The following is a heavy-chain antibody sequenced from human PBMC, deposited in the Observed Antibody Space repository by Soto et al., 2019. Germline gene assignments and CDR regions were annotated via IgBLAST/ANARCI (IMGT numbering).Heavy chain of an antibody. V-gene: IGHV3-7*03. CDR1: GFTFSSYW. CDR2: IKQDGSEK. J-gene: IGHJ2*01. Sequence: VQLVESGGGLVQPGGSLRLSCAASGFTFSSYWMSWVRQAPGKGLEWVANIKQDGSEKYYVDSVKGRFTISRDNAKNSLYLQMNSLRAEDTAVYYCARGANDSSGYLRWYFDLWGRGTLVTVSS. D-gene: IGHD3-22*01. CDR3: ARGANDSSGYLRWYFDL.